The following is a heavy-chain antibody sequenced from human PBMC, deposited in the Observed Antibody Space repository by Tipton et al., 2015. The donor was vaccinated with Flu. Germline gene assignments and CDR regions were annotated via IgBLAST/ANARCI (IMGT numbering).Heavy chain of an antibody. CDR3: VVSTMWGQGVFDY. D-gene: IGHD5/OR15-5a*01. J-gene: IGHJ4*02. CDR1: GVTFSNYW. CDR2: ISIDGSTI. Sequence: SGVTFSNYWMHWVRQAPGKGLVWVSRISIDGSTISYVDSVKGRFTISRDNAKNTLYLQMNSLRAEDTAVYYCVVSTMWGQGVFDYWGQGTLVTVSS. V-gene: IGHV3-74*01.